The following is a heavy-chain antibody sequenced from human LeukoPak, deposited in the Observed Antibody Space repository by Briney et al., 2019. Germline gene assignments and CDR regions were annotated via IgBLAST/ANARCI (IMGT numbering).Heavy chain of an antibody. CDR1: GFTFSSYG. J-gene: IGHJ5*02. D-gene: IGHD2-2*01. Sequence: GGSLRLSCAASGFTFSSYGMHWVRQAPGKGLEWVAFIRYDGSNKCYADSVKGRFTISRDNSKNTLYLQMNSLRAEDTAVYYCAKDRVVVPAAMSWFDPWGQGTLVTVSS. V-gene: IGHV3-30*02. CDR2: IRYDGSNK. CDR3: AKDRVVVPAAMSWFDP.